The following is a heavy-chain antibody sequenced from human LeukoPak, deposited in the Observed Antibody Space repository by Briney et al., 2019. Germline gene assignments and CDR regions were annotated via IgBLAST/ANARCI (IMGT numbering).Heavy chain of an antibody. D-gene: IGHD6-13*01. CDR1: GFTFSYFW. CDR2: IKEDGSEK. CDR3: ARDSGSCRGCAFDI. J-gene: IGHJ3*02. Sequence: GGSLRLSCAASGFTFSYFWMSWVGRAQGKGLEWVPKIKEDGSEKYYVASVKGRFTISRDNAKNSLYLQMNSLRAEDTAVYYCARDSGSCRGCAFDIWGQGTMVTVSS. V-gene: IGHV3-7*01.